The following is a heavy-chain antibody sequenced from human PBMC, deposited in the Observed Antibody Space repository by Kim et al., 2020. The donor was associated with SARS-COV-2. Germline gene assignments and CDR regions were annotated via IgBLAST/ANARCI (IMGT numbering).Heavy chain of an antibody. V-gene: IGHV3-33*05. CDR1: GFTFSSYG. D-gene: IGHD2-2*01. Sequence: GGSLRLSCAASGFTFSSYGMHWVRQAPGKGLEWVAVISYDGSNKYYADSVKGRFTISRDNSKNTLYLQMNSLRAEDTAVYYCARDWRRYCSSTSCYFLD. CDR2: ISYDGSNK. J-gene: IGHJ4*01. CDR3: ARDWRRYCSSTSCYFLD.